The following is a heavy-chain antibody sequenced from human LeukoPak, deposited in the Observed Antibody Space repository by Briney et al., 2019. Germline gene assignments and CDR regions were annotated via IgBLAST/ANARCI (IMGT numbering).Heavy chain of an antibody. J-gene: IGHJ6*03. CDR3: ARVNTGYYYYYMDV. CDR1: GFTFDDYG. CDR2: INWNGGST. Sequence: PGGSLRLSCAASGFTFDDYGMSWVRQAPGKGLKWVSGINWNGGSTGYADSVKGRFTISRDNAKNSLYLQMNSLRAEDTALYYCARVNTGYYYYYMDVWGKGTTVTVSS. D-gene: IGHD5-18*01. V-gene: IGHV3-20*04.